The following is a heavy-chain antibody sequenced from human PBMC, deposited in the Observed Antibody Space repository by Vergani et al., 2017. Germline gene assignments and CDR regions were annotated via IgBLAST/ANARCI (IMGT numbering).Heavy chain of an antibody. D-gene: IGHD6-19*01. V-gene: IGHV5-51*01. J-gene: IGHJ2*01. CDR3: ARTLAVAGTGYGVWYFDL. CDR1: GYSFTSYW. CDR2: IDPGDSDT. Sequence: EVQLVQSGAEVKKPGESLKISCKGSGYSFTSYWIGWVRQMPGKGLEWMGIIDPGDSDTRYSPSFQGQVTISADKSISTADLQWSSLKASDTAMYYCARTLAVAGTGYGVWYFDLWGRGTLVTVSS.